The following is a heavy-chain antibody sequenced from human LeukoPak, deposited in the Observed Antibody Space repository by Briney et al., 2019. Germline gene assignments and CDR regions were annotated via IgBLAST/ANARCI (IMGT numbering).Heavy chain of an antibody. D-gene: IGHD6-13*01. J-gene: IGHJ5*02. CDR2: INPSGGST. CDR3: ARGSISWYSQDWFDP. V-gene: IGHV1-46*01. Sequence: GASVKVSCKASGYTFTSYYMHWVRQAPGQGLEWMGIINPSGGSTSYAQKFQGRVTMTRDTSTSTAYMELRSLRFADTAVYYCARGSISWYSQDWFDPWGQGTLVTVSS. CDR1: GYTFTSYY.